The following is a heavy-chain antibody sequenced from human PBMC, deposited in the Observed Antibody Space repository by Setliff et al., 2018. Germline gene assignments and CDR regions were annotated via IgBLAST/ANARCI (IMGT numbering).Heavy chain of an antibody. CDR3: ARDLGDYGSGSYSIPHYYYYYGMDV. J-gene: IGHJ6*02. CDR1: GGSISSYY. D-gene: IGHD3-10*01. Sequence: ETLSLTCTVSGGSISSYYWSWIRQPAGKGLEWIGHIYIGGSTYYNPSLKSRVTISVDTSKNQFSLKLSSVTAADTAVYYCARDLGDYGSGSYSIPHYYYYYGMDVWGQGTTVTVSS. CDR2: IYIGGST. V-gene: IGHV4-4*07.